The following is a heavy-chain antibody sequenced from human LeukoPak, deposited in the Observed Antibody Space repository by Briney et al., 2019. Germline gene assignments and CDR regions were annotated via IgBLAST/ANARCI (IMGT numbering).Heavy chain of an antibody. CDR3: ARPHGFGEPGENY. D-gene: IGHD3-10*01. CDR2: ISHSGST. V-gene: IGHV4-38-2*02. CDR1: GYSISSGYY. Sequence: PSETLSLTCTVSGYSISSGYYWGWIRQPPGKGLEWIASISHSGSTYYNPSLKSRVTISVDMSKNQFSLKLSSVTAADTAVYYCARPHGFGEPGENYWGQGTLVTVSS. J-gene: IGHJ4*02.